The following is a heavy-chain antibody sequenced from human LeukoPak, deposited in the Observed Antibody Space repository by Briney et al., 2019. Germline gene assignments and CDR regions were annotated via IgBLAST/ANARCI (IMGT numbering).Heavy chain of an antibody. J-gene: IGHJ4*02. CDR3: ARETTWGNPRYYFDY. V-gene: IGHV3-30*04. Sequence: GGSLRLSCAASGFTFSSYGMHWVRQAPGKGLEWVTTISYDVNSKYYADSVKGRFTISRDNSKNTLYLQMSSLRADDTAVYYCARETTWGNPRYYFDYWGQGTLVTVSS. CDR2: ISYDVNSK. D-gene: IGHD3-16*01. CDR1: GFTFSSYG.